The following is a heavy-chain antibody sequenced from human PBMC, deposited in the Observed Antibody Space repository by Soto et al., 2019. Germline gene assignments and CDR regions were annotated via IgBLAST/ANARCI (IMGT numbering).Heavy chain of an antibody. Sequence: QVQLLQSGAEVKKPGSSVKVSCKVSGGAFTSYSLNWVRHAPGQGLEWLGGIIPLHNTSNYSLKLLGRGSVTADISSNTVYMHLSGLTSDDTATYDCAIWSNGNPLYCGGMDVWGHGNTVTVAS. J-gene: IGHJ6*02. CDR2: IIPLHNTS. CDR3: AIWSNGNPLYCGGMDV. V-gene: IGHV1-69*06. D-gene: IGHD2-2*02. CDR1: GGAFTSYS.